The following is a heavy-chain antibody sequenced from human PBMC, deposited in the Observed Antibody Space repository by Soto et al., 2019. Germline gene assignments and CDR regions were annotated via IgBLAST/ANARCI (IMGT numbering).Heavy chain of an antibody. CDR3: ARDTDGLHY. CDR2: ISTDGSST. V-gene: IGHV3-74*01. J-gene: IGHJ4*01. CDR1: GLIFSNYW. Sequence: PGGSLRLSCAASGLIFSNYWMHWVSQAPGKGLVWVSRISTDGSSTYYADSVKGRFTISRDNAKNTLYLQMNSLGAEDTAVYYCARDTDGLHYWGHGTLVTVSS.